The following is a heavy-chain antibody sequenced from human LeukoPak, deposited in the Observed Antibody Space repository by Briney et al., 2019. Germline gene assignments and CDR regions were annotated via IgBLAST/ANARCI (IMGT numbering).Heavy chain of an antibody. D-gene: IGHD6-6*01. Sequence: GGSLRLSCAASGFTFDDYGMSWVRQAPGKGLEWVSGINWNSGSTGYADSVKGRFTISRDNAKNSLYLQMNSLRAEDTALYYCARGYSSSSANNFDYWGQGTLVTVSS. CDR2: INWNSGST. J-gene: IGHJ4*02. CDR1: GFTFDDYG. CDR3: ARGYSSSSANNFDY. V-gene: IGHV3-20*04.